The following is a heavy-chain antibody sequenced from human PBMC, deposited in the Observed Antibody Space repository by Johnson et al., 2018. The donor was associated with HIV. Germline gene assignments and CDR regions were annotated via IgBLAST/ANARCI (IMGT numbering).Heavy chain of an antibody. D-gene: IGHD4-17*01. CDR2: IYSGGSS. V-gene: IGHV3-66*01. CDR3: AKGADYADYEGAFDI. J-gene: IGHJ3*02. Sequence: VQLVESGGGLVQPGRSLRLSCAASGFTFDDYAMHWVRQAPGKGLEWVSLIYSGGSSYYADSVKGRFTISRDNSKNTLYLQMNSLRVEDTAVYYCAKGADYADYEGAFDIWGQGTMVTVSS. CDR1: GFTFDDYA.